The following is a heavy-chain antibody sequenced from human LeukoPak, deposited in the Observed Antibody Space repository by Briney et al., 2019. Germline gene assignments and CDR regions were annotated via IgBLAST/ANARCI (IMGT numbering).Heavy chain of an antibody. CDR2: IHGSGHT. Sequence: PSETLSLTCTVSGGSLNIHYWSWIRQPPGKGLEWIGYIHGSGHTHYDTSLRGRATISENTSKNQFFLQLTSVTAVDTAIYYCARNVGWYTYDTWGQGILVTVSS. D-gene: IGHD6-19*01. CDR3: ARNVGWYTYDT. J-gene: IGHJ5*02. V-gene: IGHV4-59*08. CDR1: GGSLNIHY.